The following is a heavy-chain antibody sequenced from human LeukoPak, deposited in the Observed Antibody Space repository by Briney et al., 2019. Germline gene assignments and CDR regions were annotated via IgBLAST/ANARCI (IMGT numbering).Heavy chain of an antibody. CDR2: ITSGSSYI. J-gene: IGHJ6*04. V-gene: IGHV3-21*01. Sequence: GGSLRLSCAASGFTFSSYNMNWVRQAPGKGLEWVSSITSGSSYIYYADSVKGRFTISRDNAKNSLYLRMNSLRAEDTAVYYCAELGITMIGGVWGKGTTVTISS. CDR3: AELGITMIGGV. D-gene: IGHD3-10*02. CDR1: GFTFSSYN.